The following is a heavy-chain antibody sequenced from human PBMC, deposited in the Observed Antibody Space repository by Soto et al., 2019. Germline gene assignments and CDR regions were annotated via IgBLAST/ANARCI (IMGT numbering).Heavy chain of an antibody. J-gene: IGHJ6*02. CDR1: GGTFSSYA. Sequence: SVKVSCKASGGTFSSYAISWVRQAPGQGLEWMGGIIPIFGTANYAQKFQGRVTITADESTSTAYMELSSLRSEDTAVYYCAREVKLITIFGVVTPDYYYYGKDVWGQGTTVTVSS. V-gene: IGHV1-69*13. CDR2: IIPIFGTA. D-gene: IGHD3-3*01. CDR3: AREVKLITIFGVVTPDYYYYGKDV.